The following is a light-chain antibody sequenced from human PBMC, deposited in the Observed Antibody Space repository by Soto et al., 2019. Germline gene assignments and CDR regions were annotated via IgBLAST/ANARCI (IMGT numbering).Light chain of an antibody. CDR1: QSVSSSF. CDR3: QQYDSSPDT. Sequence: EIVLTQSPGTLSLSPGERATLSCRASQSVSSSFLAWYQQKPGQAPRLLLFGASRRATGIPERFSGSGSRTDYTLTISRLEPEDFAVYYCQQYDSSPDTFGQGTRLEMK. CDR2: GAS. V-gene: IGKV3-20*01. J-gene: IGKJ5*01.